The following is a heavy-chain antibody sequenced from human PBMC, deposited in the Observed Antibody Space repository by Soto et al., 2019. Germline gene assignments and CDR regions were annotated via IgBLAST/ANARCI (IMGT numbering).Heavy chain of an antibody. CDR1: GFSFRSYG. J-gene: IGHJ4*02. Sequence: GGSLRLSCAASGFSFRSYGMHWVRQAPGKGLEWVAIISYDGSNKYYADAVKGRFTITRDNSKNTLFLQMNSLKPEDTAVYYCEKGLGASTFDYWGQGTLVTVSS. D-gene: IGHD3-9*01. V-gene: IGHV3-30*18. CDR2: ISYDGSNK. CDR3: EKGLGASTFDY.